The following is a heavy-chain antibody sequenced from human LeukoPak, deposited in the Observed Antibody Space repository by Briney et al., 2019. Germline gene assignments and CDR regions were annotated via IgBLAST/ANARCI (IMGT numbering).Heavy chain of an antibody. CDR1: GYSFTSYW. Sequence: GESLKISCKGSGYSFTSYWIGWVRQMPGKGLEWMGIIYPGDSDTTYSPSFQGQVTISADKSISTAYLQWSSLKASDTAMYYCARRPYSSSIWFDPWGRGTLVTVSS. CDR2: IYPGDSDT. CDR3: ARRPYSSSIWFDP. V-gene: IGHV5-51*01. D-gene: IGHD6-6*01. J-gene: IGHJ5*02.